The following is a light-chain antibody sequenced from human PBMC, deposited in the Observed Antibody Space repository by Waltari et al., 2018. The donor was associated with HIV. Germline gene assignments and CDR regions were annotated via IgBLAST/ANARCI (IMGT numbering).Light chain of an antibody. Sequence: QSALTQPASVSGSPGQSITISCTGTSRDLGAYNYVSWYQQHPGKAPKRISYDVGTRPSGVSDRFSGSKSGNTASLTISGLQSEDEADYHCCAYAGPTGLSEVFGGGTKLTVL. J-gene: IGLJ2*01. V-gene: IGLV2-23*02. CDR3: CAYAGPTGLSEV. CDR2: DVG. CDR1: SRDLGAYNY.